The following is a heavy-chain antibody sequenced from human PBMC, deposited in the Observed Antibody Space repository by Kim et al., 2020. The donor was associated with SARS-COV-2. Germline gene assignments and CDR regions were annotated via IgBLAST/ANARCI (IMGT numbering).Heavy chain of an antibody. Sequence: PSVKVSCKASGYTFTSYGISWVRQAPGQGLEWMGWISAYNGNTNYAQKLQGRVTMTTDTSTSTAYMELRSLRSDDTAVYYCARDGFQIRFLEWLPQLDYGMDVWGQGTTVTVSS. D-gene: IGHD3-3*01. CDR3: ARDGFQIRFLEWLPQLDYGMDV. J-gene: IGHJ6*02. V-gene: IGHV1-18*01. CDR2: ISAYNGNT. CDR1: GYTFTSYG.